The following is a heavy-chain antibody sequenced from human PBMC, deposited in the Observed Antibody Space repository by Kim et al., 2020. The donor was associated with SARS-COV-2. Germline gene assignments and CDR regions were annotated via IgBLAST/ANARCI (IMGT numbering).Heavy chain of an antibody. CDR1: NGSISGNW. CDR2: IYHSGGT. CDR3: ARLDSDSGKYFWFDP. J-gene: IGHJ5*02. Sequence: SETLSLTCAVSNGSISGNWWTWVLQPPGKGLEWIGEIYHSGGTTYNPSLRSRVTISVDKPKNQFSLKLSSVTAADTAVYYCARLDSDSGKYFWFDPWGQG. V-gene: IGHV4-4*02. D-gene: IGHD1-26*01.